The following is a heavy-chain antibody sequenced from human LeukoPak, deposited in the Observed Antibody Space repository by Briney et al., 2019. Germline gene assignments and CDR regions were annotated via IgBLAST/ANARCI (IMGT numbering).Heavy chain of an antibody. D-gene: IGHD4-17*01. J-gene: IGHJ4*02. CDR2: IKYAGSNI. V-gene: IGHV3-30*02. Sequence: GGSLRLSCAASGFTFSTYGMHWVRQAPGKGLEWVALIKYAGSNIYYGDSVRGRFTISRDNSKESLYLQMNSLKTEDTAVYYCVTDHPPGDYFESWGQGTLVTVSS. CDR1: GFTFSTYG. CDR3: VTDHPPGDYFES.